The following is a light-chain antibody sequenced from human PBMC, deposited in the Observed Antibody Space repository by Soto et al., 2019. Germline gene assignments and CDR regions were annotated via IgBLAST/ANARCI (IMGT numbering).Light chain of an antibody. J-gene: IGKJ2*01. CDR1: QSVSSY. V-gene: IGKV3-20*01. CDR3: QQYGSSPPYT. CDR2: DAS. Sequence: EIVLTQSPGTLSLSPGERATLSCRASQSVSSYLAWYQQKPGQAPRLLIYDASSRATGIPDRFSGSGSGTDLPITISRLEPEDFEVYYCQQYGSSPPYTFGQGTKLEIK.